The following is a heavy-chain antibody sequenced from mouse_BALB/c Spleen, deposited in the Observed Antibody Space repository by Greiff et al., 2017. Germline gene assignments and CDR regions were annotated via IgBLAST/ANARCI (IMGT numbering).Heavy chain of an antibody. CDR2: IDPANGNT. V-gene: IGHV14-3*02. D-gene: IGHD2-10*01. CDR1: GFNIKDTY. Sequence: EVKLQESGAELVKPGASVKLSCAASGFNIKDTYMPWVKQRPDQGLEWIGRIDPANGNTKYDPKFQGKATITADTSSNTAYLQLSSLTSEDTAVYYCARGAYYGNYELAYWGQGTLVTVSA. CDR3: ARGAYYGNYELAY. J-gene: IGHJ3*01.